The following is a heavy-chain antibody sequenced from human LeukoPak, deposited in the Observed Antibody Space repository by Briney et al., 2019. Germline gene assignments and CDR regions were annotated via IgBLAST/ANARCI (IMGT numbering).Heavy chain of an antibody. CDR2: ISSSSSYI. D-gene: IGHD6-6*01. V-gene: IGHV3-21*01. CDR3: ARDDFDIAARRRRSREGY. CDR1: GFTFSSYS. Sequence: GGSLRLSCAASGFTFSSYSMNWVRQALGKGLEWVSSISSSSSYIYYADSVKGRFTISRDNAKNSLYLQMNSLRAEDTAVYYCARDDFDIAARRRRSREGYWGQGTLVTVSS. J-gene: IGHJ4*02.